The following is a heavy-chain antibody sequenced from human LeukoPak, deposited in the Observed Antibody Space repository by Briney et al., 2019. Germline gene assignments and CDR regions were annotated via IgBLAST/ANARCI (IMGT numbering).Heavy chain of an antibody. V-gene: IGHV4-59*04. CDR3: ARRTHSSSLTY. CDR2: IYYTGST. J-gene: IGHJ4*02. CDR1: GGSISSYY. Sequence: PSETLSLTCTVSGGSISSYYWSWIRQPPGKGLEWIGCIYYTGSTYYSPSLRGRVSVSIDTSMNQFSLRVNSVTAADTAIYYCARRTHSSSLTYWGQGALVTVSS. D-gene: IGHD6-13*01.